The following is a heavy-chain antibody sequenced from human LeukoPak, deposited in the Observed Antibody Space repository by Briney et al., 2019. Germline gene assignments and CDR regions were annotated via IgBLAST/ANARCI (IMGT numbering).Heavy chain of an antibody. D-gene: IGHD4-17*01. CDR2: IYHSGST. Sequence: SETLSLTCAVSGGSISSSNWWSWVRQPPGKGLEWIGEIYHSGSTNYNPSLKSRVTISVDKSKNQSSLKLSSVTAADTAVYYCARGGDYGGYNWFDPWGQGTLVTVSS. CDR1: GGSISSSNW. J-gene: IGHJ5*02. V-gene: IGHV4-4*02. CDR3: ARGGDYGGYNWFDP.